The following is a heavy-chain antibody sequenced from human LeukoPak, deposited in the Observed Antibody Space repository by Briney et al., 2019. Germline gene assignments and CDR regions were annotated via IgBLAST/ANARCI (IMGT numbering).Heavy chain of an antibody. J-gene: IGHJ4*02. CDR2: INEDGSER. Sequence: GGALRLSCAASGXTFGIYWMSWVRQVPGKGLEWVANINEDGSERFYADSVKGRFTISRDNAKNSLSLLMNSLRVEDSAVYYCARLQLWFSYWGQGARVTASS. CDR1: GXTFGIYW. CDR3: ARLQLWFSY. V-gene: IGHV3-7*02. D-gene: IGHD3-10*01.